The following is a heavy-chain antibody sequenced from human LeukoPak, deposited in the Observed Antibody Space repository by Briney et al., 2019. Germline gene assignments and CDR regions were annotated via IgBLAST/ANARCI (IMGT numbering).Heavy chain of an antibody. CDR1: GFTFSDYY. Sequence: GGSLRLSCAASGFTFSDYYMSWIRQAPGKGLEWVSYISSSGSTIYYADSVKGRFTISRDNAKNSLYLQMNSLRAEDTAVHYCASDPRHLDYEGWSWGQGTLVTVSS. CDR3: ASDPRHLDYEGWS. CDR2: ISSSGSTI. J-gene: IGHJ4*02. V-gene: IGHV3-11*01. D-gene: IGHD4-17*01.